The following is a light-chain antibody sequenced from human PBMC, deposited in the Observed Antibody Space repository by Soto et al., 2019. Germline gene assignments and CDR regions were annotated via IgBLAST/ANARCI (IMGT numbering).Light chain of an antibody. CDR1: QSVSSD. CDR3: LQYDNWPRT. Sequence: EIVMTQSPATLSVSPGETATLSCSASQSVSSDLAWYQQKPGQSPRLLIYSASTRATGIPARFSGSGFGTEFSLIISSLQSEDFALYFCLQYDNWPRTFGQGTRVEIK. CDR2: SAS. J-gene: IGKJ1*01. V-gene: IGKV3-15*01.